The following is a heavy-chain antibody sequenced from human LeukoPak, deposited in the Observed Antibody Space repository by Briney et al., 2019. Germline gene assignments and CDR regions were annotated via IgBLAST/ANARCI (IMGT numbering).Heavy chain of an antibody. Sequence: GGSLRLSCAASGFTVSSNYMSWVRQAPGKGLEWVSVLYSDGTTYYADFVKGRFTISRDNSKNTLYLQMNNLRAEDTAVYYCARAPYYDFWSGYYWYYYGMDVWGQGTTVTVSS. CDR1: GFTVSSNY. CDR3: ARAPYYDFWSGYYWYYYGMDV. CDR2: LYSDGTT. D-gene: IGHD3-3*01. J-gene: IGHJ6*02. V-gene: IGHV3-53*01.